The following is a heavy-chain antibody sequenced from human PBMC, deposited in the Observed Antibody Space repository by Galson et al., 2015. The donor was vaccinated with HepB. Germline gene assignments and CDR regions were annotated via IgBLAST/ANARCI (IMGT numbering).Heavy chain of an antibody. D-gene: IGHD4-17*01. CDR2: MNPNSGNT. Sequence: SVKVSCKASGYTFTSYDINWVRQATGQGLEWMGWMNPNSGNTGYAQKFQGRVTMTRNTSISTAYMELSSLRSEDTAVYYCARGGLPAYTTVTTARGELRYYYYYMDVWGKGTTVTVSS. CDR1: GYTFTSYD. CDR3: ARGGLPAYTTVTTARGELRYYYYYMDV. J-gene: IGHJ6*03. V-gene: IGHV1-8*01.